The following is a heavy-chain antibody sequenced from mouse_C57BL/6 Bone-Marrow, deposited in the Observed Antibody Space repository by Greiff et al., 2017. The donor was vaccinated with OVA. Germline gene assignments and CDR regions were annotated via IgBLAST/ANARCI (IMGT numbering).Heavy chain of an antibody. V-gene: IGHV5-12*01. CDR2: ISNGGGST. CDR3: ARHLDDGFHFAY. CDR1: GFTFSDYY. J-gene: IGHJ3*01. D-gene: IGHD2-3*01. Sequence: DVQLVESGGGLVQPGGSLKLSCAASGFTFSDYYMYWVRQTPEKRLEWVAYISNGGGSTYYPDTVKGRFTISRDNAKNTLYLQMSRLKSEDTAMYYCARHLDDGFHFAYWGQGTLVTVSA.